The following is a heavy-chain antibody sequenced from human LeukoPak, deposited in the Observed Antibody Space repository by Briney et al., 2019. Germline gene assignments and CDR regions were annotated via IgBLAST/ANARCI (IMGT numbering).Heavy chain of an antibody. Sequence: ASVKVSCKASGYTFPSYGISWVRQAPGQGLEWMGWISAYNGNTNYAQKLQGRVTMTTDTSTSTAYMELRSLRSDDTAVYYCARELYDFWSGYYTGMAGYWGQGTLVTVSS. D-gene: IGHD3-3*01. V-gene: IGHV1-18*01. CDR1: GYTFPSYG. CDR2: ISAYNGNT. J-gene: IGHJ4*02. CDR3: ARELYDFWSGYYTGMAGY.